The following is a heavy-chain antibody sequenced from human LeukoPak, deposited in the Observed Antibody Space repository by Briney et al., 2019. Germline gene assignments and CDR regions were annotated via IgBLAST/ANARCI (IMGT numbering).Heavy chain of an antibody. V-gene: IGHV3-64*01. CDR2: ISSNGGST. CDR1: GFTFSSYA. Sequence: GGSLRLSCAASGFTFSSYAMHWVRQAPGKGPEYVSVISSNGGSTYCANSVKGRFTISRDNSKNTLYLQMGSLRAEDMAVYYCARGGLLWFGELSGYWGQGTLVTVSS. J-gene: IGHJ4*02. CDR3: ARGGLLWFGELSGY. D-gene: IGHD3-10*01.